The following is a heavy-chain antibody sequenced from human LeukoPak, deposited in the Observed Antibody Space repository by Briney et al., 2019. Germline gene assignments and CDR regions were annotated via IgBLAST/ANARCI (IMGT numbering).Heavy chain of an antibody. CDR2: IRYDGSNK. CDR3: AKLGPTMVREGEGFDY. CDR1: GFTFSSYG. Sequence: GGSLRLSCAASGFTFSSYGMHWVRQAPGKGLEWVAFIRYDGSNKYYADSVKGQFTISRDNSKNTLYLQMNSLRAEDTAVYYCAKLGPTMVREGEGFDYWGQGTLVTVSS. J-gene: IGHJ4*02. V-gene: IGHV3-30*02. D-gene: IGHD3-10*01.